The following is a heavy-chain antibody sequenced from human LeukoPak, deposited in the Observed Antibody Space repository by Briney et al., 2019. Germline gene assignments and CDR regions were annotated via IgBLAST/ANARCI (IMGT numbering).Heavy chain of an antibody. CDR1: GGSFSGLY. Sequence: SETLSLTCAAYGGSFSGLYWTWIRQPPGKGLEWIGEINQSGITNYNPSLKSRITISADTSKKQFSLKVNSVTAADTAMYYCARGGTLGEPFSRSWGQGTLVTVSS. D-gene: IGHD1-26*01. J-gene: IGHJ4*02. CDR3: ARGGTLGEPFSRS. CDR2: INQSGIT. V-gene: IGHV4-34*01.